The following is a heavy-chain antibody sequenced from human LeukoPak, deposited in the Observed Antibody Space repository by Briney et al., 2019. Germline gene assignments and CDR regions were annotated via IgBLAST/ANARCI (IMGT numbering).Heavy chain of an antibody. CDR3: AREDPYGSASYFDY. CDR2: ISYDGSNK. D-gene: IGHD3-10*01. V-gene: IGHV3-30*04. CDR1: GFTFSSYA. J-gene: IGHJ4*02. Sequence: GGSLRLSWAASGFTFSSYAMHWVRQAPGKGLEWVAVISYDGSNKYYADSVKGRFTISRDNSKNTLYLQMNSLRAEDTAVYYCAREDPYGSASYFDYWGQGTLVTVSS.